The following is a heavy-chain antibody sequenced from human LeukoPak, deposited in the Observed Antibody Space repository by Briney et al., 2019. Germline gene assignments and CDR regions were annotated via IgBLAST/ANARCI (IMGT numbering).Heavy chain of an antibody. V-gene: IGHV4-34*01. J-gene: IGHJ4*02. CDR1: GASFIGYY. CDR2: INHIGST. D-gene: IGHD6-13*01. Sequence: PSQTLSPTCAVYGASFIGYYWSWIRHPPGKGLEWIGEINHIGSTNYNPPPKSRGTISVVTSKNQFSMKLSSVSAADTALYYFARRTSLRPYSTSWSRFDYWGQGTLVTVSS. CDR3: ARRTSLRPYSTSWSRFDY.